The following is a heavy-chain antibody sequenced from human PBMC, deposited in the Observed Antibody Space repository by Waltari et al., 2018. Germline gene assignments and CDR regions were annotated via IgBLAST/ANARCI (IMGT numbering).Heavy chain of an antibody. Sequence: QVQLQQWGAGLLKPSETLSLTCALYGGSFSDYYWSWIRQPPGKGLEWIGEINHNGSTNYNPSLRSRITISIDTSKNQFSLKLNSVTAADTAVYYCARVQDYVRDYWGQGTLVTVSS. V-gene: IGHV4-34*02. CDR1: GGSFSDYY. CDR2: INHNGST. J-gene: IGHJ4*02. D-gene: IGHD3-16*01. CDR3: ARVQDYVRDY.